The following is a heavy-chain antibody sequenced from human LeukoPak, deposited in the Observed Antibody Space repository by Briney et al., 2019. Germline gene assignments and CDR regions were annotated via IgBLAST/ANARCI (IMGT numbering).Heavy chain of an antibody. V-gene: IGHV3-23*01. D-gene: IGHD1/OR15-1a*01. Sequence: GGSLRLSCAASGFTFSKYAMSWVRQVPGKGLEWVSTIDKSGAKTYYADSVKGRFTTSRDNSNSALYLQMNSLRAEDTAMYYCAKRDGFAEQSWSFDLWGRGTLATVSS. CDR2: IDKSGAKT. CDR3: AKRDGFAEQSWSFDL. CDR1: GFTFSKYA. J-gene: IGHJ2*01.